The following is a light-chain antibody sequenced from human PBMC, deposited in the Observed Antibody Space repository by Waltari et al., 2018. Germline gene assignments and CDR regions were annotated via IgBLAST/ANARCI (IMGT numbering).Light chain of an antibody. V-gene: IGKV2-30*01. J-gene: IGKJ1*01. CDR1: QSIVYSDGNIY. Sequence: DVVMTQSPLSLPVTLGQPASISCRSRQSIVYSDGNIYLNWLQQRPGQSPRRLIYKVSNRNSGVPDRFSGSGSGTDFTLKISRVEAEDVGVYYCMQGTHWPWTFGQGTKVEIK. CDR2: KVS. CDR3: MQGTHWPWT.